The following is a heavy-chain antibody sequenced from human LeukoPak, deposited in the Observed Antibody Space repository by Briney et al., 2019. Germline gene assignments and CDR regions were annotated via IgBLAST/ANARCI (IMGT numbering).Heavy chain of an antibody. CDR3: TRVQAGRSGLMDV. J-gene: IGHJ6*02. V-gene: IGHV3-74*01. CDR2: IDPDGSTT. Sequence: GGSLRLSCAASGFTLNGYWMHWVRQAPGEGLVWASRIDPDGSTTNYAESVKGRFATSRDNAKNTMYLQMNSLRAEDTALYYCTRVQAGRSGLMDVWGRGTTVTVSS. D-gene: IGHD2-8*02. CDR1: GFTLNGYW.